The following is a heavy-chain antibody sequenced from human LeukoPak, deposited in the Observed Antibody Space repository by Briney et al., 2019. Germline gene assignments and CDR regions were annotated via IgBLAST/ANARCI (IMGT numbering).Heavy chain of an antibody. V-gene: IGHV3-7*01. CDR1: GFTFSSYW. CDR3: ARDRGFGELLYNGGY. Sequence: GGSLRLSCAASGFTFSSYWMSWVRQAPGKGLEWVANIKQDGSEKYYVDSVKGRFTISRDNAKNSLYLQMNSLRAEDTAVYYCARDRGFGELLYNGGYCGQGTLVTVCS. J-gene: IGHJ4*02. D-gene: IGHD3-10*01. CDR2: IKQDGSEK.